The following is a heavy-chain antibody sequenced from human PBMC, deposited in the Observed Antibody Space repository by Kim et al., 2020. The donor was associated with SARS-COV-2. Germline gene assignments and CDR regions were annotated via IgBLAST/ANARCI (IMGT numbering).Heavy chain of an antibody. V-gene: IGHV3-23*01. J-gene: IGHJ4*02. D-gene: IGHD3-22*01. Sequence: SVKGRFTIFRDNSKNTLYLQMSSLRAEDTAVYYCAKDGGGAYYFALGFGYWGQGTLVTVSS. CDR3: AKDGGGAYYFALGFGY.